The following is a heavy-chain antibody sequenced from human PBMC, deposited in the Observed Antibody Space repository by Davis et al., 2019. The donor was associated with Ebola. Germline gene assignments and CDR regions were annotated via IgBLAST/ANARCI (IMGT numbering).Heavy chain of an antibody. D-gene: IGHD2-2*01. CDR2: ISGSGGST. V-gene: IGHV3-23*01. CDR1: RFAFSSYA. Sequence: GESLKISCRASRFAFSSYAMSWVRQAPGKGLEWVSAISGSGGSTYYADSVKGRFTISRDNAKNSLYLQMNSLRAEDTAVYYCARAVIVVVPAATVRWFDPWGQGTLVTVSS. J-gene: IGHJ5*02. CDR3: ARAVIVVVPAATVRWFDP.